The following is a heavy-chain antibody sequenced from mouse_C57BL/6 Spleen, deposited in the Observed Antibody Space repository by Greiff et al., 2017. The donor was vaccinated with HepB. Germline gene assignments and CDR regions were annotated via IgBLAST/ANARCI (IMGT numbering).Heavy chain of an antibody. J-gene: IGHJ2*01. V-gene: IGHV1-82*01. CDR1: GYAFSSSW. CDR2: IYPGDGDT. Sequence: QVQLKESGPELVKPGASVKISCKASGYAFSSSWMNWVKQRPGKGLEWIGRIYPGDGDTNYNGKFKGKATLTADKSSSTAYMQLSSLTSEDSAVYFCARSNWDVGNYFDYWGQGTTLTVSS. D-gene: IGHD4-1*01. CDR3: ARSNWDVGNYFDY.